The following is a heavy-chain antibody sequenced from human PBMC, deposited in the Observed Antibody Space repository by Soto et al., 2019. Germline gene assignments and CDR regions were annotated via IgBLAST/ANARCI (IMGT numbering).Heavy chain of an antibody. CDR1: GFTVSSNY. CDR2: VYSGGAT. V-gene: IGHV3-53*04. CDR3: VRGRYGSEIH. D-gene: IGHD3-10*01. J-gene: IGHJ4*02. Sequence: EVRLVESGGGLVQPGGSLRLSCAAFGFTVSSNYMTWVRLAPGKGLEWVSLVYSGGATHYAASVKGRFTISTHSSQNTLFLQLNILRTEDTATYYCVRGRYGSEIHWGQGTKVTVSA.